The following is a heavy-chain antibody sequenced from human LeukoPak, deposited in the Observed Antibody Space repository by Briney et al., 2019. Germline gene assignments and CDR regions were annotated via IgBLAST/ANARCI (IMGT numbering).Heavy chain of an antibody. CDR2: ISAYNGNT. CDR1: GYTFTSYG. V-gene: IGHV1-18*01. J-gene: IGHJ4*02. CDR3: ARGFAGKDYDDYEYYFDY. D-gene: IGHD4-17*01. Sequence: ASVKVSCKASGYTFTSYGISWVRQAPGQGLEWMGWISAYNGNTNYAQKLQGRVTMTTDTSTSTAYMELRSLRSDDTAVYYCARGFAGKDYDDYEYYFDYWGQGTLVTVSS.